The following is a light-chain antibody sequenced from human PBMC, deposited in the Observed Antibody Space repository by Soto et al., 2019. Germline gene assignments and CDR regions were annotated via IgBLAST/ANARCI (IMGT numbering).Light chain of an antibody. J-gene: IGKJ5*01. V-gene: IGKV3-11*01. CDR3: QQRSNWPPIT. CDR1: QSVSSY. Sequence: EIGVTQSPATLSLSPGETATLSCRASQSVSSYLAWYQQKPGQAARLLMYDASNRATGIPARFSGSGSGTDFTLTISSLEPEDFAVYYCQQRSNWPPITFGEGTRLEIK. CDR2: DAS.